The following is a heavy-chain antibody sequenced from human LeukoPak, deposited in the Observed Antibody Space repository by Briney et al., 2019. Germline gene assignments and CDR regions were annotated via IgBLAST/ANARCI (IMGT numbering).Heavy chain of an antibody. CDR1: GFTFSSYA. V-gene: IGHV3-30*04. Sequence: GGSLRLSCAASGFTFSSYAMHWVRQAPGKGLEWVAVISYDGNNKYYADSVKGRFTISRDNSKNTLYVQMNSLRAEDTAVYYCARERGYSGYDCAFDIWGQGTMVTVSS. CDR2: ISYDGNNK. D-gene: IGHD5-12*01. CDR3: ARERGYSGYDCAFDI. J-gene: IGHJ3*02.